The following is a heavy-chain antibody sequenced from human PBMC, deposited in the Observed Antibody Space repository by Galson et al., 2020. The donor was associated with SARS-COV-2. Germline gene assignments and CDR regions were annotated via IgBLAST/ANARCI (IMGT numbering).Heavy chain of an antibody. CDR2: ISHSGST. D-gene: IGHD6-13*01. V-gene: IGHV4-34*01. CDR3: ARGGRQQLVYYYYYCMDV. Sequence: SQTLSLTCAVYGGSLSNNYWSWVRQPPGKGLEWIGEISHSGSTNYNPSLKSRVTISIDTSKNQISLKLSSLTAADTAVYYCARGGRQQLVYYYYYCMDVGGKGTKVTVSS. CDR1: GGSLSNNY. J-gene: IGHJ6*03.